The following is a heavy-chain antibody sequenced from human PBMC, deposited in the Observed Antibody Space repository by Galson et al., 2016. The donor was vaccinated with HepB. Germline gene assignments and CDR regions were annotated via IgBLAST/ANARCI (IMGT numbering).Heavy chain of an antibody. D-gene: IGHD3-9*01. Sequence: CKASGYTFTSYHLHWVRQAPGQGLEWMGIINPNGGSTTYARKFQGRLTLTTDTSTSTVYMEVRSLRSEDTAVYYCARDAEAAYVILTGYCWFDPWGQGTPVTVSS. V-gene: IGHV1-46*01. J-gene: IGHJ5*02. CDR2: INPNGGST. CDR1: GYTFTSYH. CDR3: ARDAEAAYVILTGYCWFDP.